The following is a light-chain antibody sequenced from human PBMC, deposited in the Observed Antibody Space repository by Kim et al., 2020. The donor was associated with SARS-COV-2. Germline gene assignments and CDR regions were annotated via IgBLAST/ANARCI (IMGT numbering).Light chain of an antibody. J-gene: IGKJ1*01. V-gene: IGKV3-15*01. CDR2: GAS. CDR1: QSVSSN. Sequence: SPGERATLSCRASQSVSSNLAWYQQKTGQAPRLLIYGASTRATGIPARFSGSGSGTEFTLTISSLQSEDFAVYYCQQYNNWPLWTFGQGTKVDIK. CDR3: QQYNNWPLWT.